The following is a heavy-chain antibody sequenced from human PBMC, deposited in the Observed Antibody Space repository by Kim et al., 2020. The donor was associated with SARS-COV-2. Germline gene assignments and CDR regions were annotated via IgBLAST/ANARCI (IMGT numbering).Heavy chain of an antibody. CDR2: IIPILGIA. Sequence: SVKVSCKASGGTFSSYAISWVRQAPGQGLEWMGRIIPILGIANYAQKFQGRVTITADKSTSTAYMELSSLRSEDTAVYYCARALYYDILTGYSLNYYYGMDVWGQGTTVTVSS. D-gene: IGHD3-9*01. V-gene: IGHV1-69*04. CDR1: GGTFSSYA. CDR3: ARALYYDILTGYSLNYYYGMDV. J-gene: IGHJ6*02.